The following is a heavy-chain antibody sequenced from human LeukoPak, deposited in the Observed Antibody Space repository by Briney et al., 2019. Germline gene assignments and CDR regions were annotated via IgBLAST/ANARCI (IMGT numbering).Heavy chain of an antibody. J-gene: IGHJ4*02. V-gene: IGHV1-2*02. CDR2: INPNSGGT. CDR1: GYFFTGYF. D-gene: IGHD1-14*01. Sequence: ASVKVSRKASGYFFTGYFIHWVRQAPGQGPEWMGWINPNSGGTNFAQKFQGRVTMTRDTSIRTAYMELSRLRSNDTAVYYCARERVRDDPEGFDYWSQGTLVTVSS. CDR3: ARERVRDDPEGFDY.